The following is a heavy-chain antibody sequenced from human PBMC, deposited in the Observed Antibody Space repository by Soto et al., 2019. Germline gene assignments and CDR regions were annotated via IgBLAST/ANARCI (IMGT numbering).Heavy chain of an antibody. V-gene: IGHV4-34*01. CDR1: VGSFSGYD. J-gene: IGHJ4*02. CDR2: INHSGST. Sequence: VQLQQWGAGLLKPSETLSLTCAVYVGSFSGYDWTWIRQTTGTGLEWIGEINHSGSTNYNPSLKSRVTISVDTSKNQFSLKLTSVTAADTAVYYCARDKITGLFDYWGQGTLVTVSS. CDR3: ARDKITGLFDY. D-gene: IGHD2-8*02.